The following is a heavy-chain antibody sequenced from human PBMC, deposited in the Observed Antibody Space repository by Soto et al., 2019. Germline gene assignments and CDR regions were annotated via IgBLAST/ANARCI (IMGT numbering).Heavy chain of an antibody. CDR2: IRRSGDYT. Sequence: EVQLVESGGGLVMPGGSLRLSCIASGFSFSTYSMNWVRQAPGKGLAWVSSIRRSGDYTYYADSLNGRFTISRDNTKNSLSLQMISLRAEDTAVYYCARSTSLGGMDVWGQGTTVSVSS. J-gene: IGHJ6*02. CDR3: ARSTSLGGMDV. CDR1: GFSFSTYS. V-gene: IGHV3-21*01. D-gene: IGHD5-12*01.